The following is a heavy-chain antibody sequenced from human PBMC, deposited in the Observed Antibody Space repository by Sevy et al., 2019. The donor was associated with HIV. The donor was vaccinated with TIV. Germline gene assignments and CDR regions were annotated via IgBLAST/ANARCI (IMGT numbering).Heavy chain of an antibody. V-gene: IGHV3-64D*06. J-gene: IGHJ3*02. CDR2: ISSNGGST. CDR3: VKEYDYIWGSYRDIPGAFDI. CDR1: GFTFSSYA. D-gene: IGHD3-16*02. Sequence: GGSLRLSCSASGFTFSSYAMHWVRQAPGKGLEYVSAISSNGGSTYYADSVKGRFTISRDNSKNTLYLQMSSLRAEDTAVYYCVKEYDYIWGSYRDIPGAFDIWGQGTMFTVSS.